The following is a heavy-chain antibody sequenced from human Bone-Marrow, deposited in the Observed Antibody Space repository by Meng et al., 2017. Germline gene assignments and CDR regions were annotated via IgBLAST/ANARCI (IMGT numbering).Heavy chain of an antibody. J-gene: IGHJ4*02. CDR2: INHSGST. D-gene: IGHD3-16*01. Sequence: QLRLQPWVAGLLKPSEILSLTCAVYGGSFSGYYWSWIRQPPGKGLEWIGEINHSGSTNYNPSLKSRVTISVDTSKNQFSLKLSSVTAADTAVYYCARDGGYWGQGTLVTVSS. V-gene: IGHV4-34*01. CDR3: ARDGGY. CDR1: GGSFSGYY.